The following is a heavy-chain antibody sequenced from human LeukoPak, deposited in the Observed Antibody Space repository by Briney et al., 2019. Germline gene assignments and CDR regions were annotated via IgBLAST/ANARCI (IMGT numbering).Heavy chain of an antibody. CDR1: GGSISSYY. D-gene: IGHD1-26*01. CDR3: AKSGGEWEPFDY. CDR2: IHYSVST. V-gene: IGHV4-59*01. Sequence: SETLSLTCIVSGGSISSYYWSWIRQPPGKGLEWIGYIHYSVSTNYNPSLKSRVTISVDTSKNQFSLKLSSVTAADTAVYYCAKSGGEWEPFDYWGQGTLVTVSS. J-gene: IGHJ4*02.